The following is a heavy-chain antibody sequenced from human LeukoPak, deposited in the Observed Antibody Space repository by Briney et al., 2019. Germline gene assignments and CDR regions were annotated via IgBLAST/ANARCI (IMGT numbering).Heavy chain of an antibody. CDR1: GFIFPDYW. CDR3: ARGLVGGYYHYHMDV. Sequence: GGSMRLSCAASGFIFPDYWMHWVRQAPGKELVWVARIRGDGRATTYADSVKGRFTISRDNAMSTVFLQMNSLTAADTAVYYCARGLVGGYYHYHMDVRGKGTTVIVSS. V-gene: IGHV3-74*03. CDR2: IRGDGRAT. J-gene: IGHJ6*03.